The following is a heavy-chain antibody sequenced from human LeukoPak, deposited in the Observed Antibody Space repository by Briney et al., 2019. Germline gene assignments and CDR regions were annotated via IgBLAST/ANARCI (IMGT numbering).Heavy chain of an antibody. CDR2: IYYSGST. CDR1: GGSISSSSYY. Sequence: SETLSLTCTVSGGSISSSSYYWGWIRQPPGKGLEWIGSIYYSGSTYYNPSLKSRVTISVDTSKNQFSLKLSSVTAADTAVYYCARVDYGDPTFDYWGQGTLVTVSS. V-gene: IGHV4-39*07. D-gene: IGHD4-17*01. J-gene: IGHJ4*02. CDR3: ARVDYGDPTFDY.